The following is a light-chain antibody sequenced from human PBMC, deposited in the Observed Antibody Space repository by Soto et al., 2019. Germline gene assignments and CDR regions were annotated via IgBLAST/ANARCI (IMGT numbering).Light chain of an antibody. V-gene: IGKV3-20*01. CDR3: QQYGSSPWT. CDR2: DAS. CDR1: QSVKTF. Sequence: EIVMTQSPATVSVSPGERATLSCRASQSVKTFLVWYQHRPGQAPRVLIYDASHRASGIPARFSGSGSGTDFTLTISRLEPEDFAVYYCQQYGSSPWTFDQGTKVDIK. J-gene: IGKJ1*01.